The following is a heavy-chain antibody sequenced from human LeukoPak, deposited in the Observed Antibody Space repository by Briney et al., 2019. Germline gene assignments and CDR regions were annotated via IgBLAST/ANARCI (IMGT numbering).Heavy chain of an antibody. CDR1: GFTFSSYA. J-gene: IGHJ4*02. D-gene: IGHD2-2*01. CDR3: AEPSKYQLLFDY. V-gene: IGHV3-23*01. Sequence: GSLRLSCAASGFTFSSYAMSWVRQAPGKGLEWVSAISGSGGSTYYADSVKGRFTISRDNSKNTLFLQMNSLRAEDTAVYYCAEPSKYQLLFDYWGQGTLVTVSS. CDR2: ISGSGGST.